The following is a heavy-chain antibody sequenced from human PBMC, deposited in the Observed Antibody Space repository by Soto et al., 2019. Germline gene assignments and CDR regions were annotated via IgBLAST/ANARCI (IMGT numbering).Heavy chain of an antibody. CDR3: ARGWGSIFDY. Sequence: QVQLQQWGAGLLKPSETLSLTCAVYGGSLSGYYWSWIRQPPGKGLEWIGEINHSGSTNYNPSLKRRVTISVDTSKNQFSLRLSSVTAADTAVYYCARGWGSIFDYWGQGNLVTVSS. CDR2: INHSGST. V-gene: IGHV4-34*01. CDR1: GGSLSGYY. J-gene: IGHJ4*02. D-gene: IGHD7-27*01.